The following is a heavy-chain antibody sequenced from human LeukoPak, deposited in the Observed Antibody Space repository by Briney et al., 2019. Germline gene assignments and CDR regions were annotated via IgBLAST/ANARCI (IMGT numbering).Heavy chain of an antibody. CDR2: ISAYNGNT. CDR1: GYTFTSYG. V-gene: IGHV1-18*01. J-gene: IGHJ3*02. CDR3: ARKSRGNHAFDI. Sequence: VASVKVSCKASGYTFTSYGISWMRQAPGQGLEWMGWISAYNGNTNYAQKLQGRVTMTTDTSTSTAYMELRSLRSDDTAVYYCARKSRGNHAFDIWGQGTMVTVSS. D-gene: IGHD1-14*01.